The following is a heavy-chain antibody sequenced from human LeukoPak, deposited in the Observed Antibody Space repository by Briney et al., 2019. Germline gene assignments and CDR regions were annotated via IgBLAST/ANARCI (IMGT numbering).Heavy chain of an antibody. D-gene: IGHD2-2*01. CDR1: GYTFTGYY. Sequence: ASVKVSCKASGYTFTGYYMHWVRQAPGQGLEWMGWINPNSGGTNYAQKFQGRVTMTRDTSISTAYMELSRLRSDDTAVYYCARGYCSSTSCYDYFDYWGQGTLVTVSS. CDR2: INPNSGGT. CDR3: ARGYCSSTSCYDYFDY. V-gene: IGHV1-2*02. J-gene: IGHJ4*02.